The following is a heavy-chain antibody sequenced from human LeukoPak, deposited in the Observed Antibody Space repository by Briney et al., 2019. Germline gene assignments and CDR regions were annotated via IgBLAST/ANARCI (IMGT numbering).Heavy chain of an antibody. CDR2: IYYSGST. D-gene: IGHD1-26*01. J-gene: IGHJ4*02. Sequence: SETLSLTCTVSGGSISSYYWSWIRQPPGKGLEWIGYIYYSGSTNYNPSLKSRVTISVDTSKNQFSLKLSSVTAADTAVYYCARSGSYCPFDYWGQGTLVTVSS. CDR1: GGSISSYY. CDR3: ARSGSYCPFDY. V-gene: IGHV4-59*01.